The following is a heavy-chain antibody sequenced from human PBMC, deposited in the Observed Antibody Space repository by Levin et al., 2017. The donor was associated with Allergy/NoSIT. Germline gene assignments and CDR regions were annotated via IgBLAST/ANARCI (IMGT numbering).Heavy chain of an antibody. J-gene: IGHJ5*02. V-gene: IGHV3-48*01. CDR2: ISSSSSTI. CDR1: GFTFSSFD. Sequence: PGESLKISCAASGFTFSSFDMHWVRQAPGKGLEWVSYISSSSSTIYYADSVKGRFSTSRDNAKNSLYLQMNSLRAEDTAMYYCARDQYCTNTNCHLYNWFHPWGQGTLVTVSS. D-gene: IGHD2-2*01. CDR3: ARDQYCTNTNCHLYNWFHP.